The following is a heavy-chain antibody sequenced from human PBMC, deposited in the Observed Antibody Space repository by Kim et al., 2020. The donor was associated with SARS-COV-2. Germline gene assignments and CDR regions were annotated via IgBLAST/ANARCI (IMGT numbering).Heavy chain of an antibody. J-gene: IGHJ4*02. D-gene: IGHD5-12*01. CDR2: INHSGST. V-gene: IGHV4-34*01. Sequence: SETLSLTCAVYGGSFSGYYWSWIRQPPGKGLEWIGEINHSGSTNYNPSLKSRGTISVDTSKNQFPLKLSSVTAADTAVYYCASVGKMAKAIDYWGQGTLVTVSS. CDR3: ASVGKMAKAIDY. CDR1: GGSFSGYY.